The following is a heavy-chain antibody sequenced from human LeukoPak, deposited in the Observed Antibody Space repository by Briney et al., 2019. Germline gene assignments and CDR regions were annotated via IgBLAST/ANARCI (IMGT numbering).Heavy chain of an antibody. V-gene: IGHV4-39*07. Sequence: PSETLSLTCTVSGDSISSSTYYWGWIRQPPGEGLEWIATISYTGTTYYNPSLKSRVTISVDTSKNQFSLKLSSVTAADTAVYYCARGDYGDYHDAFEIWGQGTVVTVSS. CDR3: ARGDYGDYHDAFEI. CDR1: GDSISSSTYY. D-gene: IGHD4-17*01. CDR2: ISYTGTT. J-gene: IGHJ3*02.